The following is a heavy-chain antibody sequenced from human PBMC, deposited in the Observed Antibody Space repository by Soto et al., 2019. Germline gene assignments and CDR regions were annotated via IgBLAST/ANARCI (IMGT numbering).Heavy chain of an antibody. CDR2: IVPTVDTS. CDR3: VRGGAIPGYPDN. CDR1: GATFSSYA. Sequence: QVQLVQSGAEVRQPASSVKVSCKTSGATFSSYAITWVRQAPGQGLEWMGGIVPTVDTSTYAQKFQGRVTITADKFTNKVYMELSSPRSDDTAVYYCVRGGAIPGYPDNWGQGTLVTVSS. D-gene: IGHD5-12*01. J-gene: IGHJ4*02. V-gene: IGHV1-69*14.